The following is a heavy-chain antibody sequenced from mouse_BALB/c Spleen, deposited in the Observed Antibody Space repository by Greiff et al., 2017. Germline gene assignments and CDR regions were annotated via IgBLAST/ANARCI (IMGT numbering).Heavy chain of an antibody. D-gene: IGHD2-4*01. J-gene: IGHJ4*01. CDR3: ARVSYTMIKGYAMDY. CDR2: IWAGGST. Sequence: VKLVESGPGLVAPSQSLSITCTVSGFSLTSYGVHWVRQPPGKGLEWLGVIWAGGSTNYNSALMSRLSISKDNSKSQVFLKMNSLQTDDTAMYYCARVSYTMIKGYAMDYWGQGTSVTVSS. CDR1: GFSLTSYG. V-gene: IGHV2-9*02.